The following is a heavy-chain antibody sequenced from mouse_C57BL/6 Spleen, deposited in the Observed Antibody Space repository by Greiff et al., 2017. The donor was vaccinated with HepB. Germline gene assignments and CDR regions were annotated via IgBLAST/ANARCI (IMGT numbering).Heavy chain of an antibody. CDR1: GYAFSSSW. Sequence: VKLMESGPELVKPGASVKISCKASGYAFSSSWMNWVKQRPGKGLEWIGRIYPGDGDTNYNGKFKGKATLTADKSSSTAYMQLSSLTSEDSAVYFCARTVWSHFDYWGQGTTLTVSS. J-gene: IGHJ2*01. D-gene: IGHD2-10*02. CDR3: ARTVWSHFDY. CDR2: IYPGDGDT. V-gene: IGHV1-82*01.